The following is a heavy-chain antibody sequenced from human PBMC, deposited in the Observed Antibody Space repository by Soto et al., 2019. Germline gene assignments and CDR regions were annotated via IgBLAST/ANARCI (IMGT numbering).Heavy chain of an antibody. Sequence: PSETLSLTCAVYGGSFSGYYWSWIRQPPGKGLEWIGEINHSGSTNYNPSLKSRVTISVDTSKNQFSLKLSSVTAADTAVYYCARLFGVVYYYYGMDVWGQGTTVTVS. CDR1: GGSFSGYY. D-gene: IGHD3-3*01. CDR2: INHSGST. J-gene: IGHJ6*02. CDR3: ARLFGVVYYYYGMDV. V-gene: IGHV4-34*01.